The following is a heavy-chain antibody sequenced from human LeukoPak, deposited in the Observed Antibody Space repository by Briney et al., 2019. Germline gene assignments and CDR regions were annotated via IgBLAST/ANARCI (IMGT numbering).Heavy chain of an antibody. V-gene: IGHV3-30*03. CDR3: ARDASPLSGSYSQDY. CDR2: ISYDGSNK. J-gene: IGHJ4*02. D-gene: IGHD1-26*01. Sequence: PGGSLRLSCAAPGFTFSNYLMSWVRQAPGKGLEWVAVISYDGSNKYYADSVKGRFTISRDNSKNTLYLQMNSLRAEDMAVYYCARDASPLSGSYSQDYWGQGTLVTVS. CDR1: GFTFSNYL.